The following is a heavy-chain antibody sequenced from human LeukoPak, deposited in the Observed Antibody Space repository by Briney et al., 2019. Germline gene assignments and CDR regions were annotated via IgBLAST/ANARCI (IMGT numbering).Heavy chain of an antibody. CDR3: GRHIYPWKYADGFDI. Sequence: GGSLRLSCAASGFTFSSYWMSWVRQAPGKGLEWVADIKQDGSEIYYVDYVKGRFTISRDNSKNTMYLQVNSLRAEDTAVYYCGRHIYPWKYADGFDIWGQGTMVTVSS. D-gene: IGHD1-7*01. CDR1: GFTFSSYW. V-gene: IGHV3-7*01. J-gene: IGHJ3*02. CDR2: IKQDGSEI.